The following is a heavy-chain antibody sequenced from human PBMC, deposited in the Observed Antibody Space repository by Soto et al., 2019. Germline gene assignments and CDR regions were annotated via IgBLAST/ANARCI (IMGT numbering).Heavy chain of an antibody. V-gene: IGHV4-31*03. D-gene: IGHD6-13*01. J-gene: IGHJ4*02. Sequence: PSETLSLTCTVSGGSISSGGYYWSWIRQHPGKGLEWIGYIYYSGSTYYNPSLKSRVTISVDTSKNQFSLKLSSVTAADTAVYYCARGPSSSWSDHRDYWGQGTLVTVSS. CDR2: IYYSGST. CDR1: GGSISSGGYY. CDR3: ARGPSSSWSDHRDY.